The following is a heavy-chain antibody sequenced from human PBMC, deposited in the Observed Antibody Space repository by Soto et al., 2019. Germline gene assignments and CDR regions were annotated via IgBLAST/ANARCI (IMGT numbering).Heavy chain of an antibody. J-gene: IGHJ6*02. Sequence: PSKTLSLTCTVSGSAISSGDYNWSWIRQPPGKGLEWMGYIDYSGSNYYNPSLKSRVTISVDTSKTQFSLKLSSVTAADTAVYYCARVGGKQSYYYYGMDVWGQGTTVTVSS. CDR3: ARVGGKQSYYYYGMDV. D-gene: IGHD1-26*01. CDR2: IDYSGSN. CDR1: GSAISSGDYN. V-gene: IGHV4-30-4*01.